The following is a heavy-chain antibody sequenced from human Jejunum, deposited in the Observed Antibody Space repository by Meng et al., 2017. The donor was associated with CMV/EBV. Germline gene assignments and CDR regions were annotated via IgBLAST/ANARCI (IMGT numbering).Heavy chain of an antibody. CDR3: TRGLGSYGSRIDY. V-gene: IGHV4-39*07. Sequence: SGGSFTSSNYYWCWSRQPPGKGLVWIGNIYYSGTTYYNPSLKGRGTISVDTSKYQFSLKLSSVTAADTAVYYCTRGLGSYGSRIDYWGQGTLVTVSS. J-gene: IGHJ4*02. CDR2: IYYSGTT. CDR1: GGSFTSSNYY. D-gene: IGHD5-18*01.